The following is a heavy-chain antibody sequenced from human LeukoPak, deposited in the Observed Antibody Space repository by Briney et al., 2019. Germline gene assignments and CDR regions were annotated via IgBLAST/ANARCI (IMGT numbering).Heavy chain of an antibody. J-gene: IGHJ4*02. V-gene: IGHV4-34*01. CDR3: ARADGPDTAMAHYFDY. CDR2: INHSGST. CDR1: GGSFSDYY. Sequence: SESLSLTCAVYGGSFSDYYWSWIRQPPGKGLEWIGEINHSGSTNYIPSLKSRVTISVDTSKNQFSLKLSSVTAADTAVYYCARADGPDTAMAHYFDYWGQGTLVTVSS. D-gene: IGHD5-18*01.